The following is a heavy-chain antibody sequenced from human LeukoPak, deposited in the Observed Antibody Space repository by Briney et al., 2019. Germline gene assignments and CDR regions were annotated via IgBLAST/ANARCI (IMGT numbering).Heavy chain of an antibody. CDR3: AKDFDYDSSGYYLFDY. Sequence: PGGSLRLSCAASGFTFSNYPMDWVRQAPGKGLEWVSAISTGGDRAYYADSVKGRFTISRDNSKNTLYLQMNSLRAEDTAVYYCAKDFDYDSSGYYLFDYWGQGTLVTVSS. CDR2: ISTGGDRA. J-gene: IGHJ4*02. V-gene: IGHV3-23*01. CDR1: GFTFSNYP. D-gene: IGHD3-22*01.